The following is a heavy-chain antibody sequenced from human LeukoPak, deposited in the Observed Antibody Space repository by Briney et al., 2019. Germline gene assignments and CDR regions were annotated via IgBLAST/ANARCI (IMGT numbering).Heavy chain of an antibody. D-gene: IGHD2-8*01. CDR3: ARAGGCSWFDP. J-gene: IGHJ5*02. V-gene: IGHV1-2*02. CDR1: GYTFTSYY. CDR2: INPNSGGT. Sequence: GASVKVSCKASGYTFTSYYMHWVRQAPGQGLEWMGSINPNSGGTNYAQKFQGRVTMTTDTSMSTAYMELSRLTSDDTAVYYCARAGGCSWFDPWGQGTLVTVSS.